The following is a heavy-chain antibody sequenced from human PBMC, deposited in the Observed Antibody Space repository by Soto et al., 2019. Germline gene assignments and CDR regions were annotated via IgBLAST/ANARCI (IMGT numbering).Heavy chain of an antibody. D-gene: IGHD2-2*01. J-gene: IGHJ6*02. Sequence: SVKVSCKASGGTFSSYAISWVRQAPGQGLEWMGGIIPIFGTANYAQKFQGRVTITADESTSTAYMELSSLRSEDTAVYYCARVKSGCSTSCHGYYYYYGMDVWGQGTTVTVSS. CDR3: ARVKSGCSTSCHGYYYYYGMDV. CDR2: IIPIFGTA. V-gene: IGHV1-69*13. CDR1: GGTFSSYA.